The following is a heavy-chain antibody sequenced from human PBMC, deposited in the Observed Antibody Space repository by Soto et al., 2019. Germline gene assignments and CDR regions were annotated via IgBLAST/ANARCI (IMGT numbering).Heavy chain of an antibody. CDR3: ARGGGSDSFDY. CDR2: INHLETT. D-gene: IGHD1-26*01. V-gene: IGHV4-30-2*01. CDR1: GASITYGGYS. J-gene: IGHJ4*02. Sequence: SETLSLTCTVSGASITYGGYSWSWIRQTPGKGLEWSGYINHLETTFYNPSFESRLSLSIDRAKNQFSLNLNAMSAADSVVYCCARGGGSDSFDYWGQGVLVTVSS.